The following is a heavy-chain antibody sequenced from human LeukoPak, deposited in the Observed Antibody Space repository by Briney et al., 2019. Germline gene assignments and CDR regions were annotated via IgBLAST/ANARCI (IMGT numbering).Heavy chain of an antibody. CDR1: GFTLSSYA. V-gene: IGHV3-23*01. D-gene: IGHD6-19*01. CDR3: AKNRQQWLVRPANFDY. Sequence: GGSLRLSCEASGFTLSSYAMNWVRQAPGKGLEWVAGMYDSGGTTSYTWYAGSVRGRFTISRDKFKNTLYLQMNSLRAEDTAVYYCAKNRQQWLVRPANFDYWGQGILVAVSS. CDR2: MYDSGGTTSYT. J-gene: IGHJ4*02.